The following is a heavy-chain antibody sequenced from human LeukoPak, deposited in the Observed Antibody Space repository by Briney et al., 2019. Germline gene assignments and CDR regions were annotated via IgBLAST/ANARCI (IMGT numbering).Heavy chain of an antibody. CDR2: IYYSGGT. Sequence: SQTLSLTCTVSGGSISSGDYYWSWIRQPPGKGLEWIGYIYYSGGTDYNPSLKSRVTISVDTSKNQFSLKLSSVTAADTAVYYCARDYGDFYGMDVWGQGTTVTVSS. J-gene: IGHJ6*02. CDR3: ARDYGDFYGMDV. V-gene: IGHV4-30-4*01. D-gene: IGHD4-17*01. CDR1: GGSISSGDYY.